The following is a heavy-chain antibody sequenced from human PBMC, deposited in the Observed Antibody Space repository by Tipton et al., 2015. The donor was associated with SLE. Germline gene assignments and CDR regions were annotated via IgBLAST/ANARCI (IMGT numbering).Heavy chain of an antibody. V-gene: IGHV4-59*01. CDR1: GGSMDTYY. Sequence: TLSLTCTVSGGSMDTYYWAWFRQPPGRRLEWIGNIHYSGSTEYNPSLKSRVSISLDTSRNQFSLRVTSVTPADTAVYYCTRILPTSVTTDYWGQGTLVTVSS. CDR2: IHYSGST. J-gene: IGHJ4*02. D-gene: IGHD1-1*01. CDR3: TRILPTSVTTDY.